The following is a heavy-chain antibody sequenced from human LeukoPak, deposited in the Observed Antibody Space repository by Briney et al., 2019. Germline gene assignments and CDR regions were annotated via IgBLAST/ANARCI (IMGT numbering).Heavy chain of an antibody. V-gene: IGHV1-18*01. CDR1: GYTFTSSG. CDR3: ARDSKWDYDSHFDY. CDR2: ISAYNGNT. D-gene: IGHD3-22*01. Sequence: ASVKVSCKASGYTFTSSGISWVRQAPGQGLEWMGWISAYNGNTNYAQKLQGRVTMTTDTSTSTAYMELRSLRSDDTAVYYCARDSKWDYDSHFDYWGQGTLVTVSS. J-gene: IGHJ4*02.